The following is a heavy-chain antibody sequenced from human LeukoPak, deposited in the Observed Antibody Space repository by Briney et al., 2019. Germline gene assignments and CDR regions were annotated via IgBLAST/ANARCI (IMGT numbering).Heavy chain of an antibody. Sequence: GGSLRLSCAASGFTFSSYSMNWVRQAPGKGLERVSSISSSSSYIYYADSVKGRFTISRDNAKNSLYLQMNSLRAEDTAVYYCARDSLGYCSGGSQCFYYFDYWGQGTLVTVSS. J-gene: IGHJ4*02. CDR1: GFTFSSYS. D-gene: IGHD2-15*01. CDR2: ISSSSSYI. CDR3: ARDSLGYCSGGSQCFYYFDY. V-gene: IGHV3-21*01.